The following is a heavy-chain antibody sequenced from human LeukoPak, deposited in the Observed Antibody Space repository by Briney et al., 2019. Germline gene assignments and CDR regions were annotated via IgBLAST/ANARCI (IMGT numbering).Heavy chain of an antibody. D-gene: IGHD6-19*01. J-gene: IGHJ4*02. CDR3: ARHPQQWLTYFDY. CDR1: GYSISSGYY. CDR2: IYHSGST. Sequence: KPSETLSLTCAVSGYSISSGYYWGWIRQPPGKGLEWIGSIYHSGSTYYNPSLKSRVTISVDTSKNQFSLKLSSVTAADTAVYYCARHPQQWLTYFDYWGQGNLVTVSS. V-gene: IGHV4-38-2*01.